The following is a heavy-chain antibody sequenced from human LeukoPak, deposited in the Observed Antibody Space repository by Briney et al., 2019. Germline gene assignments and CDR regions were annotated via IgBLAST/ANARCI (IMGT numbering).Heavy chain of an antibody. V-gene: IGHV2-70*04. Sequence: ESGPALVKPTQTLTLTCTFSGFSLSTSGMRVSWIRQPPGKALEWLARIDWDDDKFYSTSLKTRLTISKDTSKNQVVLTMTNMDPVDTATYYCARGGGYSYAFDIWGQRTMVTVSS. CDR3: ARGGGYSYAFDI. J-gene: IGHJ3*02. CDR2: IDWDDDK. CDR1: GFSLSTSGMR. D-gene: IGHD5-18*01.